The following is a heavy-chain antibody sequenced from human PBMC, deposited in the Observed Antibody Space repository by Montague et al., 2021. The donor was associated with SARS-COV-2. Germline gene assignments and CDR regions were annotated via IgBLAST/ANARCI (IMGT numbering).Heavy chain of an antibody. D-gene: IGHD3-9*01. CDR3: ARGVDGLSHYYYYGMDV. J-gene: IGHJ6*02. CDR1: GGSISSGGYY. V-gene: IGHV4-31*03. Sequence: TLSLTCTVSGGSISSGGYYWSWIRQHPGKGLDWIGYIYYSGRTYYNPSLKSRVTISVDTSKNKFSLKLSTVTAADTAVYYGARGVDGLSHYYYYGMDVWGQGTTVTVSS. CDR2: IYYSGRT.